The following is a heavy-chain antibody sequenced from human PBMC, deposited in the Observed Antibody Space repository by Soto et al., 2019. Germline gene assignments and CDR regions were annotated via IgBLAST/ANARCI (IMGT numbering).Heavy chain of an antibody. CDR3: ARSQDCSSTSCYAGSYYYYGMDV. CDR2: IYYSGST. J-gene: IGHJ6*02. CDR1: GGSISSGGYY. D-gene: IGHD2-2*01. Sequence: SETLSLTCTVSGGSISSGGYYWSWIRQHPGKGLEWIGYIYYSGSTYYNPSLKSRVTISVDTSKNQFSLKLSSVTAADTAVYYCARSQDCSSTSCYAGSYYYYGMDVWGQGTTVTVSS. V-gene: IGHV4-31*03.